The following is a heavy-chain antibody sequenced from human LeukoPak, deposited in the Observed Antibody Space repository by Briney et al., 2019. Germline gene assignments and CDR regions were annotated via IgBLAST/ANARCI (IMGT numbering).Heavy chain of an antibody. CDR1: GFTFSSYA. CDR2: ISGSGGST. Sequence: GGSLRLSCAASGFTFSSYAMSWVRQAPGKGLEWVSAISGSGGSTYYADSVKGRFTVSRDNSKNTLYLQMNSLRAEDTAVYYCAKDRRGATIENFDYWGQGTLVTVSS. CDR3: AKDRRGATIENFDY. D-gene: IGHD5-12*01. J-gene: IGHJ4*02. V-gene: IGHV3-23*01.